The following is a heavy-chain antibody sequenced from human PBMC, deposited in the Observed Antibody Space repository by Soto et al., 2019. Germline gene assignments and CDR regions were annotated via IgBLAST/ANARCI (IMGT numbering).Heavy chain of an antibody. Sequence: GGSLRLSCAASVFTFSIYDMHWVRQATGKGLEWVSAIGTAGDTYYPGSVKGRFTISRENARNSLYLQMNSLRAGDTAVYYCARGATDGDYSHYPRYFDLWGRGTLVTVSS. CDR3: ARGATDGDYSHYPRYFDL. D-gene: IGHD4-17*01. V-gene: IGHV3-13*01. J-gene: IGHJ2*01. CDR2: IGTAGDT. CDR1: VFTFSIYD.